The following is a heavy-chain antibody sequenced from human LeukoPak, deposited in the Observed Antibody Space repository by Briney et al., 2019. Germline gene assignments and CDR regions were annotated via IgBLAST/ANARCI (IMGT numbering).Heavy chain of an antibody. CDR1: GFTFSSYS. V-gene: IGHV3-48*01. Sequence: GGSLRLSCAASGFTFSSYSMNWVRQAPGKGLEWVSYISSSSSTIYYADSVKGRFTISRDNAKNSLYLQMNSLRAEDTAVYYCARDPGYSSSSISFWGQGTLVTVSS. CDR2: ISSSSSTI. D-gene: IGHD6-6*01. J-gene: IGHJ4*02. CDR3: ARDPGYSSSSISF.